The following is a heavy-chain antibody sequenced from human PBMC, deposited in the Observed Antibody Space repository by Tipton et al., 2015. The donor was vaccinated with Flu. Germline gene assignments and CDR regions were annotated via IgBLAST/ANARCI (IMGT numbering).Heavy chain of an antibody. D-gene: IGHD2-21*01. CDR2: IYYSGST. Sequence: GLVTPSETLSLTCTVSGGSISSYYWGWIRQPPEKGLEWIGYIYYSGSTNYSPSLKSRVPITVDTSKNQFSLKLGSVTAADTAVYYCARSPKFLSSPFDYRGQGTLVTSSS. J-gene: IGHJ4*02. CDR3: ARSPKFLSSPFDY. V-gene: IGHV4-59*08. CDR1: GGSISSYY.